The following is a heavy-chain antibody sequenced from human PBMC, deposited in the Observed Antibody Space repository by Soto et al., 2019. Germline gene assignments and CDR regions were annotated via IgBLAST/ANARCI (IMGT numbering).Heavy chain of an antibody. J-gene: IGHJ4*02. V-gene: IGHV1-69*14. CDR2: SIPLFGIT. Sequence: QVQLVQSGAEVKKPGSSVKVSCKASGGTFSSHGFNWVRQAPGQGLEWIGGSIPLFGITNHTQKFQDRITITADTSTTTAYMELRRLRSDDTAVYYCASDRGYGLVNWCQGTLRPVSS. D-gene: IGHD2-15*01. CDR1: GGTFSSHG. CDR3: ASDRGYGLVN.